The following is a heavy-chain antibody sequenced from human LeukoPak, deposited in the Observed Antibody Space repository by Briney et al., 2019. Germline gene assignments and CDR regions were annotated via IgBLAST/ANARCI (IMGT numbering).Heavy chain of an antibody. CDR2: IKQDGSEK. Sequence: GGSLRLSCAASGFTFSSSWMSWVRQAPGKGLEWVANIKQDGSEKYYVDSVRGRFTISRDNAKNSLYLQMNNLRAEDTAVYYCARNMSFVYWGQGTLVTVSS. D-gene: IGHD2/OR15-2a*01. J-gene: IGHJ4*02. CDR1: GFTFSSSW. CDR3: ARNMSFVY. V-gene: IGHV3-7*01.